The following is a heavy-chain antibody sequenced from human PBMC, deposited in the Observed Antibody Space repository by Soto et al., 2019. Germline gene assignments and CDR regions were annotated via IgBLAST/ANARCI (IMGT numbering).Heavy chain of an antibody. CDR3: ARDRGVERHYFDY. CDR1: GFTFSSYS. Sequence: EVQLVESGGGLVQPGGSLRLSCAASGFTFSSYSMNWVRQAPGKGLEWVSYISSSSSTIYNADSVKGRFTISRDNAKNSLYLQMNSLRAEDTAVYYCARDRGVERHYFDYWGQGTLVTVSS. D-gene: IGHD3-3*01. J-gene: IGHJ4*02. CDR2: ISSSSSTI. V-gene: IGHV3-48*01.